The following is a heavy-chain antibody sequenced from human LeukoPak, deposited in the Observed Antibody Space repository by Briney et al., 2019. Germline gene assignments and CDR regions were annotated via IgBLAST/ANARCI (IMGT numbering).Heavy chain of an antibody. V-gene: IGHV1-69*05. CDR3: ARGELGYCSSTSCQFDY. D-gene: IGHD2-2*01. J-gene: IGHJ4*02. CDR2: IIPIFGTA. Sequence: GASVKVSCKASAGTFSSYAISWVRQAPGQGLEWKGGIIPIFGTANYAQKFQGRVTITTDESTSTAYMELSSLRSEDTAVYYCARGELGYCSSTSCQFDYWGQGTLVTVSS. CDR1: AGTFSSYA.